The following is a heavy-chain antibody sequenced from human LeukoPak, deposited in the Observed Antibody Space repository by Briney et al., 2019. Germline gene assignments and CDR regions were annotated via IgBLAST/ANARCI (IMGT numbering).Heavy chain of an antibody. CDR3: ARAGAHDAFDI. J-gene: IGHJ3*02. D-gene: IGHD7-27*01. V-gene: IGHV4-34*01. CDR1: GGSVSGYY. CDR2: INHSGST. Sequence: SSETLSLTCGVDGGSVSGYYWNWIRQPPGKGLEWIGEINHSGSTNYNPSLKSRVTISVDTSKNQFSLKLSSVTAADTAVYYCARAGAHDAFDIWGQGTMVTVSS.